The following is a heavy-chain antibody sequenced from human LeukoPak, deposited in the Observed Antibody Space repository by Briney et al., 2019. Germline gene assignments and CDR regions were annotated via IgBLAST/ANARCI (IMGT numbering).Heavy chain of an antibody. Sequence: GGSLRLSCTVSGFTFSTYAITWVRQAPGEGLECVSTISVSGSGPYYADSVKGRFTISRDNSKDTLYLQMNSLRADDTAVYYCAKTMTTQHFDYWGQGTLVPVSS. CDR2: ISVSGSGP. J-gene: IGHJ4*02. D-gene: IGHD4-11*01. CDR3: AKTMTTQHFDY. CDR1: GFTFSTYA. V-gene: IGHV3-23*01.